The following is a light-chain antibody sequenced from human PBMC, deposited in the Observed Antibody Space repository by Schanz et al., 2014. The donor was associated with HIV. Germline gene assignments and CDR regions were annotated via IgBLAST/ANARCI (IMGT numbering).Light chain of an antibody. CDR2: DVT. CDR3: SSYISVNTWV. V-gene: IGLV2-14*03. J-gene: IGLJ3*02. Sequence: QSALTQPASVSGSPGQSITFSCTGTTNDIGSYTYVSWYQQHPGKAPKLMIYDVTNRPSGVSDRFSGSMSGNTASLTISGLQAEDEADYYCSSYISVNTWVFGGGTKVTVL. CDR1: TNDIGSYTY.